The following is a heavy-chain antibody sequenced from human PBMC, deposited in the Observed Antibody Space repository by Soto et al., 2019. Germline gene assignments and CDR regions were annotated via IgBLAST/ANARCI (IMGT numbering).Heavy chain of an antibody. D-gene: IGHD3-10*01. CDR1: GGSISSSNW. V-gene: IGHV4-4*03. CDR2: IYHSGST. J-gene: IGHJ6*02. Sequence: PPETLSLTCAVSGGSISSSNWWSWVRQPPGKGLEWIGEIYHSGSTNYNPSLKSRVTISVDKSKNQFSLKLSSVTAADTAVYYCARASRGAYIWFGELLDQTDYYYYGMEVCGQGTTV. CDR3: ARASRGAYIWFGELLDQTDYYYYGMEV.